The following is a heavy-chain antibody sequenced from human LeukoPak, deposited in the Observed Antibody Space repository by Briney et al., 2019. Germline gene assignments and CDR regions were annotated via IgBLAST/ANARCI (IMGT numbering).Heavy chain of an antibody. CDR2: MNPNSGKT. Sequence: ASVKVSCKASGYTFTSYDINWVRQATGQGLEWMGWMNPNSGKTGYPQKFQGRVTMTRNTSISTAYMELSSLRSEDTAVYYCARGHSEAFDIWGQGTMVTVSS. V-gene: IGHV1-8*01. J-gene: IGHJ3*02. CDR1: GYTFTSYD. CDR3: ARGHSEAFDI.